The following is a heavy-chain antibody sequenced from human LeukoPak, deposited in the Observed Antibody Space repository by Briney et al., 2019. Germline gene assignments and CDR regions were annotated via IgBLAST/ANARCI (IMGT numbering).Heavy chain of an antibody. CDR1: GFTFSTYH. V-gene: IGHV3-21*04. J-gene: IGHJ6*02. CDR3: AKSMGATPYYGMDV. CDR2: ISGGSSSI. Sequence: GRSLRLSCAASGFTFSTYHMNWVRQAPGKGLEWVSVISGGSSSIYYTDSVKGRFTISRDNAKNSLYLQMNSLRAEDTALYYCAKSMGATPYYGMDVWGQGTTVTVSS. D-gene: IGHD1-26*01.